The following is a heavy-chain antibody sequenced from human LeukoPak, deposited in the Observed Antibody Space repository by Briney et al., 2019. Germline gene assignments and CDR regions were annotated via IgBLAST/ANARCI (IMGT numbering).Heavy chain of an antibody. V-gene: IGHV3-53*01. J-gene: IGHJ4*02. CDR3: ARGRLVVVPAASYFDS. CDR1: GFTVSSNY. CDR2: IYSGGSA. D-gene: IGHD2-2*01. Sequence: GGSLRLSCAASGFTVSSNYMSWVRQAPGKGLEWVSVIYSGGSAYYADSVKGRFTISRDNSKNTLYLQMNSLRAEDTAVYYCARGRLVVVPAASYFDSWGQGTLVTVSS.